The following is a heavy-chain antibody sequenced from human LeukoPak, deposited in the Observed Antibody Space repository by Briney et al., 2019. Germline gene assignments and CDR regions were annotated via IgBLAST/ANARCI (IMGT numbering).Heavy chain of an antibody. CDR2: INPNSGGT. D-gene: IGHD5-24*01. J-gene: IGHJ4*02. CDR1: GYTFTGYY. CDR3: ARVLGEMVDFDY. Sequence: ASVKVSCKASGYTFTGYYMHWARQAPGQGLEWMGWINPNSGGTNYAQKFQGRVTMTRDTSISTAYMELSRLRSDDTAVYYCARVLGEMVDFDYWGQGTLVTVSS. V-gene: IGHV1-2*02.